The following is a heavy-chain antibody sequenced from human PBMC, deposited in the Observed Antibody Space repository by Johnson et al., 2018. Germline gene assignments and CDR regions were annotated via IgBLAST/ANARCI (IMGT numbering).Heavy chain of an antibody. CDR2: ISYDGSNK. CDR1: GFTFSSYA. CDR3: ARDWVAAAGHEYFQH. J-gene: IGHJ1*01. D-gene: IGHD6-13*01. V-gene: IGHV3-30-3*01. Sequence: QVQLVQSGGGVVQPGRSLRLSCAASGFTFSSYAMHWVRQAPGKGLEWVAVISYDGSNKYYTDSVKGRFTISRDNSKNTLYLQMNSLRAEDTAVYYGARDWVAAAGHEYFQHWGQGTLVTVSS.